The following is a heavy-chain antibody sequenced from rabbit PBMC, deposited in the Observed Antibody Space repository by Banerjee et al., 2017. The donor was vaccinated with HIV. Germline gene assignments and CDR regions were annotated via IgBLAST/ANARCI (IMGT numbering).Heavy chain of an antibody. J-gene: IGHJ4*01. CDR1: GFSFSNNYY. D-gene: IGHD6-1*01. V-gene: IGHV1S40*01. CDR2: IYGGGSGST. CDR3: ASDAGSGGYGYALFNL. Sequence: QSLEESGGDLVKPEGSLTLTCTASGFSFSNNYYMCWVRQAPGKGLEWIGCIYGGGSGSTYYANWAKGRFTISKTSSTTVTLQVTSLTAADTATYFCASDAGSGGYGYALFNLWGPGTLVTVS.